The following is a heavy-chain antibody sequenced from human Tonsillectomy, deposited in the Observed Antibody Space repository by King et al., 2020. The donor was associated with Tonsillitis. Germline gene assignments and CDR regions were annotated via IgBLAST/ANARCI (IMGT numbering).Heavy chain of an antibody. D-gene: IGHD3-22*01. CDR3: AAPYYDTNNPDPFEI. J-gene: IGHJ3*02. CDR1: GFAFTRSA. V-gene: IGHV1-58*02. CDR2: IVVGSSSA. Sequence: QLVESGPEMKKPGTSVTVSCKASGFAFTRSAIQWVRQSRGQRLEWMGWIVVGSSSANYARNFHGRVTFTTDMSTSTAYMDLYSLTSEDTAMYFCAAPYYDTNNPDPFEIWGQGTMVTVSS.